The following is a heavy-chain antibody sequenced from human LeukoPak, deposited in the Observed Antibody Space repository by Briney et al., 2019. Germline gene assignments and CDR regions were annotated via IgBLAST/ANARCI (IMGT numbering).Heavy chain of an antibody. V-gene: IGHV3-53*01. CDR2: TYSGGNT. CDR1: GFTVSSSH. J-gene: IGHJ4*02. Sequence: GGSLRLSCAASGFTVSSSHMTWVRQTPGKGLVWVSVTYSGGNTDYADSVKGRFTISRDNSRNTLYLQMSSLRVEDAAIYYCARGRDYFPIDYWGQGTFVIVSS. D-gene: IGHD2/OR15-2a*01. CDR3: ARGRDYFPIDY.